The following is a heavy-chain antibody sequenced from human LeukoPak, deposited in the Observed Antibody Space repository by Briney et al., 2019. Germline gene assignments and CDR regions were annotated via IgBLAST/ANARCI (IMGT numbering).Heavy chain of an antibody. Sequence: GGSLRLSCAASGFTFSSYSLNWVRQAPGKGLEWVSSISSSSSYIYYADSAKGRFTISRDNAKNSLYLQMNSLRAEDTAVYYCARDGSSGWTGVDYWGQGTLVTVSS. CDR3: ARDGSSGWTGVDY. D-gene: IGHD6-19*01. V-gene: IGHV3-21*01. J-gene: IGHJ4*02. CDR1: GFTFSSYS. CDR2: ISSSSSYI.